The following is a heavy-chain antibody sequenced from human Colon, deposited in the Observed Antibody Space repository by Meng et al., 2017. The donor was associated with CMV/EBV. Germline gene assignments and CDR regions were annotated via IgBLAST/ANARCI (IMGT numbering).Heavy chain of an antibody. V-gene: IGHV4-39*07. CDR2: AYYSGGA. CDR1: GGSISSSSHY. D-gene: IGHD2-8*01. J-gene: IGHJ4*01. Sequence: SETLSLTCSVSGGSISSSSHYWGWIRQSPGKGLEWIGSAYYSGGAYYNLSLKNRVTVSVDTSRNQFSLKMTSVTAADTAIYYCAREGMDCTSVSCVKTPFDFWGRGTQVTVSS. CDR3: AREGMDCTSVSCVKTPFDF.